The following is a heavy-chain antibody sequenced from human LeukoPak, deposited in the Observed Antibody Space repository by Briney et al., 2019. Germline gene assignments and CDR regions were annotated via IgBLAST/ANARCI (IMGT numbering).Heavy chain of an antibody. CDR1: GFTFSSYA. D-gene: IGHD3-22*01. V-gene: IGHV3-23*01. J-gene: IGHJ4*02. Sequence: PGGPLKLSCAASGFTFSSYAMSWVRQAPGKGLEWVSAISGSGGSTYYADSGKGRLTISRDNSKNTLYLQMNSLRAEDTAVYYCAKDLAITMIVVGLFHYWAREPCSASPQ. CDR2: ISGSGGST. CDR3: AKDLAITMIVVGLFHY.